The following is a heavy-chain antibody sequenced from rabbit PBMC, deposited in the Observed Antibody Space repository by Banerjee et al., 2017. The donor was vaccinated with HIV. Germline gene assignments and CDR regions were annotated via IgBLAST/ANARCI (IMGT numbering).Heavy chain of an antibody. CDR2: IYTGSSGIT. CDR3: ARGSIGASYYTYGMDL. CDR1: GFSFSSSYW. D-gene: IGHD8-1*01. Sequence: QEQLRETGGGLVQPGGNLTLTCTASGFSFSSSYWIYWVRQAPGKGLEWIGCIYTGSSGITYFARWAKGRFTISKTSSTTVTLQMTSLTAADTATYFCARGSIGASYYTYGMDLWGPGTLVTVS. V-gene: IGHV1S45*01. J-gene: IGHJ6*01.